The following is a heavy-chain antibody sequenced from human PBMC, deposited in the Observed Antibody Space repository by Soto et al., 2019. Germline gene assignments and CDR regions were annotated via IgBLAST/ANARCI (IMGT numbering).Heavy chain of an antibody. D-gene: IGHD3-10*01. CDR1: GFTFSSYA. CDR2: ISGSGGST. Sequence: EVQLLESGGGLVQPGGSLRLSCAASGFTFSSYAMSWVRQAPGKGLEWVSAISGSGGSTYYADSVKGRFTISRDNSKNTLYLQMNSLRAEDTAVYYCAKDTTVLLWFGEDRYYFDYWGQGTLVTVSS. J-gene: IGHJ4*02. V-gene: IGHV3-23*01. CDR3: AKDTTVLLWFGEDRYYFDY.